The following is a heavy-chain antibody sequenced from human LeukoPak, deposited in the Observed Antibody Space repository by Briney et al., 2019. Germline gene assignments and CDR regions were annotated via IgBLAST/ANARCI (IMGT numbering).Heavy chain of an antibody. V-gene: IGHV3-30*02. Sequence: GGSLRLSCAASGFTFSSYGMHWVRQAPGKGLEWVAFIRYDGSNKYYADSVKGRFTISRDNSKNTLYLQMNSLRAEDTAVYYCAGDRYNSGYYEYWGQGTLVTVSS. J-gene: IGHJ4*02. CDR3: AGDRYNSGYYEY. CDR1: GFTFSSYG. D-gene: IGHD2-15*01. CDR2: IRYDGSNK.